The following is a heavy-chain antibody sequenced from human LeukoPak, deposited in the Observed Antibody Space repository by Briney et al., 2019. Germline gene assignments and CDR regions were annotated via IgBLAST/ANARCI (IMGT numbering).Heavy chain of an antibody. CDR1: GFTVSSNY. D-gene: IGHD3-22*01. CDR2: IYSGGST. CDR3: AKDKTDSSGYYIPFDY. J-gene: IGHJ4*02. V-gene: IGHV3-53*01. Sequence: AGGSLRLSCAASGFTVSSNYMSWVRQAPGKGLEWVSVIYSGGSTYYADSVKGRFTISRDNSKNTLYLQMNSLRAEDTAVYYCAKDKTDSSGYYIPFDYWGQGTLVTVSS.